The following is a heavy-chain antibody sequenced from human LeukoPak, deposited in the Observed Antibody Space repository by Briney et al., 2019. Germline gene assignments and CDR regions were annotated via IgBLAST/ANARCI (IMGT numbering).Heavy chain of an antibody. V-gene: IGHV4-59*01. CDR1: GGSIRIYY. CDR3: AREVFAYMDV. CDR2: IYYSVST. J-gene: IGHJ6*03. Sequence: PSETLSLTCSVAGGSIRIYYWSWIRQPPGKGLEWLGYIYYSVSTTYNPSLKSGVTISVETSMNQFSLKLSSVTAADTAVYYCAREVFAYMDVWGKGTTVTVSS.